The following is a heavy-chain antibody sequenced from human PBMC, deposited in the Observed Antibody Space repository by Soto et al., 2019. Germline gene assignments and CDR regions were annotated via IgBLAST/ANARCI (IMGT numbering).Heavy chain of an antibody. V-gene: IGHV3-33*01. CDR2: IWHDAIHD. D-gene: IGHD2-21*02. J-gene: IGHJ6*02. Sequence: QVQLVESGGGVVQPGTSLTLSCAASGFDFSNFVMHWFRQAPGKGLECGAVIWHDAIHDYYGDSVQGRFTISRDNSKHLLYLQMNSLRAEDTAVYYCAREGGDEWIDYYYYGMDVWGHGTTVTVSS. CDR3: AREGGDEWIDYYYYGMDV. CDR1: GFDFSNFV.